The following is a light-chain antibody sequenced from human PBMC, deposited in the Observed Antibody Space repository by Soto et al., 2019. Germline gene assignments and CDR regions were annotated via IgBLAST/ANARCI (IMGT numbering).Light chain of an antibody. CDR1: SSNIGNNA. CDR2: YDD. J-gene: IGLJ3*02. CDR3: AAWDDSLNARV. Sequence: QSVLTQPPSVSEAPRQRVTISCSGSSSNIGNNAVNWYQQLPGKAPKLLIYYDDLLPSGVSDRFSGSKSGTSASLAISGLQSEDEADYYCAAWDDSLNARVFGGGTKVTV. V-gene: IGLV1-36*01.